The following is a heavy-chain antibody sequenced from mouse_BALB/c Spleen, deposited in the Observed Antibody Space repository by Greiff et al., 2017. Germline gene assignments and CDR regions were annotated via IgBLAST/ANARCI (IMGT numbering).Heavy chain of an antibody. V-gene: IGHV1S81*02. D-gene: IGHD2-1*01. J-gene: IGHJ4*01. Sequence: QVHVKQSGAELVKPGASVKLSCKASGYTFTSYYMYWVKQRPGQGLEWIGEINPSNGGTNFNEKFKSKATLTVDKSSSTAYMQLSSLTSEDSAVYYCTRSNGNYDYAMDYWGQGTSVTVSS. CDR2: INPSNGGT. CDR1: GYTFTSYY. CDR3: TRSNGNYDYAMDY.